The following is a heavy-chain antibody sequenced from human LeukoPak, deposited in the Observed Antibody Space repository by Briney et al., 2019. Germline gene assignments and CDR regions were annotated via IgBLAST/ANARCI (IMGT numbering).Heavy chain of an antibody. J-gene: IGHJ4*02. CDR2: ISYDGSNK. D-gene: IGHD5-18*01. CDR3: ARDRSRYSYGPLDY. CDR1: GFTFSSYA. V-gene: IGHV3-30-3*01. Sequence: PGGSLRLSCAASGFTFSSYAMHWVRQAPSKGLEWVAVISYDGSNKYYADSVKGRFTISRDNSKNTLYLQMNSLRAEDTAVYYCARDRSRYSYGPLDYWGQGTLVTVSS.